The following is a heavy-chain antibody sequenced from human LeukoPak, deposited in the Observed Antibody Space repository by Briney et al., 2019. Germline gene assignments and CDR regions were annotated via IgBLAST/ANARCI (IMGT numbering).Heavy chain of an antibody. CDR1: GFTFSSYW. CDR2: IHEDGGDK. J-gene: IGHJ3*02. D-gene: IGHD3-3*01. CDR3: ARTLRLKTPRAFDI. V-gene: IGHV3-7*05. Sequence: PGGSLRLSCVVSGFTFSSYWMNWVRQALGKGLEWVANIHEDGGDKYYVGSVKGRFTISRDNAKNSLYLQMNSLRAEDTAIYYCARTLRLKTPRAFDIWGQGTIVTVSS.